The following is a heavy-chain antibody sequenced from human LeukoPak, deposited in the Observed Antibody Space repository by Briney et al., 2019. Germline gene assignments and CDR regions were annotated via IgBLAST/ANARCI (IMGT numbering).Heavy chain of an antibody. J-gene: IGHJ4*02. Sequence: GGSLRLSCAASGFTFSSYAMSWVRQAPGKGLEWVSSISSSSSYIYYADSVKGRFTISRDNAKNSLYLQMNSLRAEDTAVYYCARGGGAARRFDYWGQGTLVTVSS. V-gene: IGHV3-21*01. D-gene: IGHD6-6*01. CDR2: ISSSSSYI. CDR1: GFTFSSYA. CDR3: ARGGGAARRFDY.